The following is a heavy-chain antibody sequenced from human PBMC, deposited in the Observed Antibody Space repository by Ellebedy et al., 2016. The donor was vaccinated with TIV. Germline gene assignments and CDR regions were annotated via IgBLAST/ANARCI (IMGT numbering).Heavy chain of an antibody. CDR3: AKASVRNEMATIDLGY. Sequence: GESLKISXAASGFTFSSYAMSWVCQAPGKGLEWVSAISCSGGSTYYADSVKGRFTISRDNSKNTLYLQMNSLRAEDTAVYYCAKASVRNEMATIDLGYWGQGTLVTVSS. J-gene: IGHJ4*02. CDR2: ISCSGGST. CDR1: GFTFSSYA. V-gene: IGHV3-23*01. D-gene: IGHD5-24*01.